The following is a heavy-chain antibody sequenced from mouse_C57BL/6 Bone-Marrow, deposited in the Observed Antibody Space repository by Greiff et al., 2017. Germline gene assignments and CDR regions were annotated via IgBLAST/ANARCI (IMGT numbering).Heavy chain of an antibody. Sequence: EVQVEESGGGLVQPGGSLSLSCAASGFTFTDYYMSWVRQPPGKALEWLGFIRNKADGYTTEYNDSVKGRFTLSRDNSQSIIYLQRHALRAADSATYYCARYGRWLGYYAMDYWGQGTSVTVSS. CDR2: IRNKADGYTT. V-gene: IGHV7-3*01. D-gene: IGHD2-3*01. CDR3: ARYGRWLGYYAMDY. J-gene: IGHJ4*01. CDR1: GFTFTDYY.